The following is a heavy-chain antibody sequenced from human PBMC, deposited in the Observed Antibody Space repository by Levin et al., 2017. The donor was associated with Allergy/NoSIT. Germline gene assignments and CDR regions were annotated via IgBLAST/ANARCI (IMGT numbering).Heavy chain of an antibody. J-gene: IGHJ4*02. Sequence: GGSLRLSCAASGFTFSSYAMNWVRQAPGKGLEWISTISGSGSITYYADSVKGRFTISRDNSKNTLYLQMNSLRAEDTAVYYCAKDLRPGIFDYWGQGSLVTVSS. CDR1: GFTFSSYA. V-gene: IGHV3-23*01. CDR3: AKDLRPGIFDY. D-gene: IGHD1-26*01. CDR2: ISGSGSIT.